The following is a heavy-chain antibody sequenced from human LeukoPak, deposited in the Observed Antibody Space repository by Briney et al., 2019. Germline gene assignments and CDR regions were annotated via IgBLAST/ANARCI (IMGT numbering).Heavy chain of an antibody. D-gene: IGHD2-21*02. J-gene: IGHJ4*02. CDR1: GFTFDDYT. Sequence: SGGSLRLSCAASGFTFDDYTMHRVRQAPGKGLEWVSLISWDGGTTYYADSVRGRFTISRDNSKNSLYLQMNSLRTEDTALYYCAKDNRRTTYCGADCFFDYWGQGTLVTVSS. CDR2: ISWDGGTT. CDR3: AKDNRRTTYCGADCFFDY. V-gene: IGHV3-43*01.